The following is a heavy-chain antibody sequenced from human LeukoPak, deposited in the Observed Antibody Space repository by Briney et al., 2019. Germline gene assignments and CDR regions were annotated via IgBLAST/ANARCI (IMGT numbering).Heavy chain of an antibody. Sequence: SETLSLTCTVSGGSISSDAYYWGWIRQPPKKGLEWIRTIYHSGSTYLNPSLRSRLTISVDTSKNQFSLNLSSVTAADTAVYYCARLDGAWGYFDYWGQGTLVTVSS. J-gene: IGHJ4*02. D-gene: IGHD3-16*01. CDR1: GGSISSDAYY. CDR3: ARLDGAWGYFDY. CDR2: IYHSGST. V-gene: IGHV4-39*01.